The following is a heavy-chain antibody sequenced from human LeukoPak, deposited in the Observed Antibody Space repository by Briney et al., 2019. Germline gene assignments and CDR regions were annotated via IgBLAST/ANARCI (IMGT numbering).Heavy chain of an antibody. J-gene: IGHJ4*02. CDR2: ISSSSSYI. V-gene: IGHV3-21*01. Sequence: GGSLRLSCAASGFTFSSYAMSWVRQAPGKGLEWVSSISSSSSYIYYADSVRGRFTISRDNAKNSLYLQMNSLRAEDTAVYYCARSEYSSGYYWGQGTLVTVSS. CDR3: ARSEYSSGYY. D-gene: IGHD6-19*01. CDR1: GFTFSSYA.